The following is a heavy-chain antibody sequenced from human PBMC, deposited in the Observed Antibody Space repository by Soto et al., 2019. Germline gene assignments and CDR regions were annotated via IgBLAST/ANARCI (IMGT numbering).Heavy chain of an antibody. CDR2: ISYDGSNK. CDR3: ARDHVLLWFGEFRAYGMDV. V-gene: IGHV3-30-3*01. CDR1: GFTFSSYA. Sequence: GGSLRLSCAASGFTFSSYAMHWVRQAPGKGLEWVAVISYDGSNKYYADSVKGRFTISRDNSKNTLYLQMNSLRAEDTAVYYCARDHVLLWFGEFRAYGMDVWGQGTTVTVSS. D-gene: IGHD3-10*01. J-gene: IGHJ6*02.